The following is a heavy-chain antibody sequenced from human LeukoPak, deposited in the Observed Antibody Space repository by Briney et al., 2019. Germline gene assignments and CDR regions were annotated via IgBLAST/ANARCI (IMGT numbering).Heavy chain of an antibody. D-gene: IGHD3-22*01. V-gene: IGHV3-7*01. J-gene: IGHJ4*02. CDR1: GFTFSSYW. CDR3: ARETYYYDSSGYRSYFDY. CDR2: IKQDGSEK. Sequence: GGSLRLSCAASGFTFSSYWMSWVRQAPGKGLEWVANIKQDGSEKNYVDSVKGRFTISRDNAKNSLYLQMNSLRAEDTAVYYCARETYYYDSSGYRSYFDYWGQGTLVTVSS.